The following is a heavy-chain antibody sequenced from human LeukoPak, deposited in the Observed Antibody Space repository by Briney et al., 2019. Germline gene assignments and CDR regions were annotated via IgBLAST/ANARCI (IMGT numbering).Heavy chain of an antibody. CDR1: GFTFSSYG. CDR2: ISYDGSNK. Sequence: GGSLRLSCAASGFTFSSYGMHWVRQAPGKGLEWVAVISYDGSNKYYADSVKGRFTISRDNSKNTLHLQMNSLRADDTAVYYCARLQLDSSSWYPGGMDVWGKGTTVTVSS. CDR3: ARLQLDSSSWYPGGMDV. V-gene: IGHV3-30*03. J-gene: IGHJ6*04. D-gene: IGHD6-13*01.